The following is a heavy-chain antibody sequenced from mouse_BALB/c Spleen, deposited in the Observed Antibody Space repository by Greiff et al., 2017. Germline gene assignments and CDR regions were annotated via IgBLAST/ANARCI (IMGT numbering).Heavy chain of an antibody. J-gene: IGHJ4*01. Sequence: EVKLVESGGGLVQPGGSRKLSCAASGFTFSSFGMHWVRQAPEKGLEWVAYISSGSSTIYYADTVKGRFTISRDNPKNTLFLQMTSLRSEDTAMYYCARGGDGYGYAMDYWGQGTSVTVAS. CDR2: ISSGSSTI. CDR3: ARGGDGYGYAMDY. V-gene: IGHV5-17*02. CDR1: GFTFSSFG. D-gene: IGHD2-3*01.